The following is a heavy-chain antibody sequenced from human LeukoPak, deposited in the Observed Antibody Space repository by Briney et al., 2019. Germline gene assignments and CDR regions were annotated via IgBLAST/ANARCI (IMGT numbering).Heavy chain of an antibody. CDR3: ASVAAGFNWFDP. D-gene: IGHD6-13*01. CDR2: IYSGGST. V-gene: IGHV3-53*01. J-gene: IGHJ5*02. CDR1: GFTVSSNY. Sequence: GGSLRLSCAASGFTVSSNYMSWVRQAPGKGLEWVSVIYSGGSTYYADSVKGRFTISRDNSKNTLYLQMNSLRAEDTAVYYCASVAAGFNWFDPWGQGTLVTVSS.